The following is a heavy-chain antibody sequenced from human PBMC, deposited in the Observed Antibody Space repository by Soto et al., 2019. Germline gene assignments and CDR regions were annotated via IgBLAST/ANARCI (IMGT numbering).Heavy chain of an antibody. CDR3: ARDLRGYSRYDYLDY. D-gene: IGHD5-12*01. V-gene: IGHV4-31*03. CDR1: GGSISSGGYY. Sequence: TLSLTCTVSGGSISSGGYYWSWIRQHPGKGLEWVGYSYYTGSSYYNPSLKSRVTISVDASMNQLSLGLASVTAADTAVYYCARDLRGYSRYDYLDYWGQGIPVTVSS. J-gene: IGHJ4*02. CDR2: SYYTGSS.